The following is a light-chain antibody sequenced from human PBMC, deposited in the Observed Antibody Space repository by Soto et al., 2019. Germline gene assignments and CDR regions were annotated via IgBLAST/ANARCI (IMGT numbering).Light chain of an antibody. J-gene: IGKJ1*01. V-gene: IGKV1-27*01. CDR1: QGISNY. Sequence: DIQMTQSPSSLSASVGDTVTITCRASQGISNYLAWYQQKPGQVPNLLIYAASTLRSGVPSRFSGSRSGTDFTLTISSLRPEDVATYYCQKYNNAPRTFGQGTKVEI. CDR2: AAS. CDR3: QKYNNAPRT.